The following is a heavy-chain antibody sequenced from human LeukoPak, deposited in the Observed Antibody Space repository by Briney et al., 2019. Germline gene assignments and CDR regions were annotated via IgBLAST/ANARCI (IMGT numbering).Heavy chain of an antibody. J-gene: IGHJ4*02. CDR1: GGSISSSSYY. D-gene: IGHD1-26*01. CDR2: IYYSGST. V-gene: IGHV4-39*01. CDR3: ASFIVGATIDY. Sequence: SETLSLTCTVSGGSISSSSYYWGWIRQPPGKGLEWIGSIYYSGSTYYNPSLKSRVTISVDTSKNQFSLKLSSVTAADTAVYYCASFIVGATIDYWGQGTLVTVSP.